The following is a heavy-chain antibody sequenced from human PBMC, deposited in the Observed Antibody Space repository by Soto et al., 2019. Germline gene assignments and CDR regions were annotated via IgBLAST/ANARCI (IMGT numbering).Heavy chain of an antibody. V-gene: IGHV4-31*03. CDR3: ARGVGTAMPNWFDP. D-gene: IGHD5-18*01. CDR1: GGSISSGGYY. CDR2: IYYSGST. J-gene: IGHJ5*02. Sequence: PSETLSLTCTVSGGSISSGGYYWSWIRQHPGKGLEWIGYIYYSGSTYYNPSLKSRVTISVDTSKNQFSLKLSSVTAADTAVYYCARGVGTAMPNWFDPWGQGTLVTGS.